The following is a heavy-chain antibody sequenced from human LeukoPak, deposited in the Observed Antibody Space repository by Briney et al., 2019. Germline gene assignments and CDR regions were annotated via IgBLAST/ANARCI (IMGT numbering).Heavy chain of an antibody. CDR1: GGSFSGYY. CDR3: ARVRSSGWGKNFDY. D-gene: IGHD6-19*01. V-gene: IGHV4-34*01. CDR2: INHSGST. J-gene: IGHJ4*02. Sequence: SETLSLTCAVYGGSFSGYYWSWIRQPPGKGLEWIGEINHSGSTNYNPSLKSRVTISVDMSKNQFSLKLSSVTAADTAVYYCARVRSSGWGKNFDYWGQGTLVTVSS.